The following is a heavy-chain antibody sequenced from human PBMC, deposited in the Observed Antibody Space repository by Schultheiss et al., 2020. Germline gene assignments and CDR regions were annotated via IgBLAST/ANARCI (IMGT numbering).Heavy chain of an antibody. V-gene: IGHV4-31*02. CDR3: ARHQETTVNYFDY. CDR1: GGSISSGGYS. J-gene: IGHJ4*02. Sequence: SETLSLTCTVSGGSISSGGYSWSWIRQPPGKGLEWIGEINHSGSTNYNPSLKSRVTISVDTSKNQFSLKLSSVTAADTAVYYCARHQETTVNYFDYWGQGTLVTVSS. D-gene: IGHD4-17*01. CDR2: INHSGST.